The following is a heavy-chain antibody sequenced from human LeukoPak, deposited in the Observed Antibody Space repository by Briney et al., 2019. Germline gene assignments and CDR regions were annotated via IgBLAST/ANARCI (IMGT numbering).Heavy chain of an antibody. CDR2: IYHGGST. V-gene: IGHV4-38-2*02. J-gene: IGHJ6*03. CDR3: ARAGYSSPYYYYMDV. Sequence: SETLSLTCTVSGYSISSGYYWGWIRQPPGKGLEWIGSIYHGGSTYYNPSLKSRVTISVDTSKNQFSLKLSSVTAADTAVYYCARAGYSSPYYYYMDVWGKGTTVTVSS. CDR1: GYSISSGYY. D-gene: IGHD6-13*01.